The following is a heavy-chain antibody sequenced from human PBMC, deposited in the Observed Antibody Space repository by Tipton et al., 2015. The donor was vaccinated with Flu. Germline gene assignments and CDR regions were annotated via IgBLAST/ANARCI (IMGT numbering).Heavy chain of an antibody. CDR2: IYYSGST. CDR3: ASGNTATDY. V-gene: IGHV4-39*01. CDR1: GGSISSSSYY. Sequence: LRFSCTVSGGSISSSSYYWGWIRQPPGKGLEWIGSIYYSGSTYYNPSLKSRVTISVDTSKNQFSLKLSSVTAADTAVYYCASGNTATDYCGQGTLVTVSS. J-gene: IGHJ4*02. D-gene: IGHD5-18*01.